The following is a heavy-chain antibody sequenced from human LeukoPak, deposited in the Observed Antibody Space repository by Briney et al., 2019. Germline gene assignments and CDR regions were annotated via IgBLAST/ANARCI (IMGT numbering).Heavy chain of an antibody. D-gene: IGHD6-6*01. Sequence: GRSLRLSCAASGFTFSSYAMHWVRQAPGKGLEWVAVISYDGSNKYYADSVKGRFTISRDNSKNTLYLQMNSLRAEDTAVYYCAKENIAARPDYYYYYGMDVWGQGTTVTVSS. V-gene: IGHV3-30*18. CDR2: ISYDGSNK. CDR3: AKENIAARPDYYYYYGMDV. CDR1: GFTFSSYA. J-gene: IGHJ6*02.